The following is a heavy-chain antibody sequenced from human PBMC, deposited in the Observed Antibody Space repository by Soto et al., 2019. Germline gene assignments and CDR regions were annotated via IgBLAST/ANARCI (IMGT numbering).Heavy chain of an antibody. V-gene: IGHV3-33*01. J-gene: IGHJ6*02. D-gene: IGHD4-17*01. Sequence: GGSLRLSCAASGFTFSSYGMHWVRQAPGKGLEWVAVIWYDGSNKYYADSVKDRFTISRDNSKNTLYLQMNSLRAEDTAVYYCARDDYGGNYYYYGMDVWGQGTTVTVSS. CDR1: GFTFSSYG. CDR2: IWYDGSNK. CDR3: ARDDYGGNYYYYGMDV.